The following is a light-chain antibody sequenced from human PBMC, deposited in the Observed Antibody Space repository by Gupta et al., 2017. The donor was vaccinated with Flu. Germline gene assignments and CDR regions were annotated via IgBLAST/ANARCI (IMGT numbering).Light chain of an antibody. CDR3: QQVDRYPIT. CDR1: QDISSY. V-gene: IGKV1-9*01. CDR2: NAS. Sequence: PSFLSPSVGDRVTITCRASQDISSYLTWYQKPPGKAPHFLIYNASTLESGVPSRFSGSGSGTEFILTISSLQPEDSATYYCQQVDRYPITFGGGTKVDI. J-gene: IGKJ4*01.